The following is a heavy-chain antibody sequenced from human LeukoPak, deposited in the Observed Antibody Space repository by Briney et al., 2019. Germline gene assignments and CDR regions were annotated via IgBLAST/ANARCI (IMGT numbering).Heavy chain of an antibody. Sequence: ASVKVSCKASGYTFTSYGISWVRQAPGQGLEWMGGIIPIFGTANYAQKFQGRVTITADESTSTAYMELSSLRSEDTAVYYCARGSDYYDSLRFDPWGQGTLVTVSS. CDR1: GYTFTSYG. V-gene: IGHV1-69*13. D-gene: IGHD3-22*01. CDR3: ARGSDYYDSLRFDP. CDR2: IIPIFGTA. J-gene: IGHJ5*02.